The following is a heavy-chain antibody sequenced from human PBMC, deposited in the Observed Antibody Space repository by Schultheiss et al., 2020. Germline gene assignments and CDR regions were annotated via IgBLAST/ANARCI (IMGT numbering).Heavy chain of an antibody. CDR3: ARDRVAAAGTCNWFDP. CDR2: IYYSGST. V-gene: IGHV4-39*07. J-gene: IGHJ5*02. D-gene: IGHD6-13*01. CDR1: GGSIGRSSYY. Sequence: SETLSLTCNVSGGSIGRSSYYWGWIRQPPGKGLEWIGSIYYSGSTYYNPSLKSRVTISVDTSKNQFSLKLSSVTAADTAVYYCARDRVAAAGTCNWFDPWGQGTLVTVSS.